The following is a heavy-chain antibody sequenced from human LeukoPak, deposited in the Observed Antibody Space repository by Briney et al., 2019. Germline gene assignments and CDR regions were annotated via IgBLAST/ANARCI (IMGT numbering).Heavy chain of an antibody. J-gene: IGHJ4*02. V-gene: IGHV3-30*18. CDR2: ISYDGSDK. CDR1: GFTFSSYG. Sequence: PGGSLRLSCAASGFTFSSYGMHWVRQAPDKGLEWVAVISYDGSDKYYADSVKGRFTISRDNSKNTLYLQMNSLRAEDTAVYYCAKDLPKKPTIDYWGQGTLVTVSS. D-gene: IGHD3-9*01. CDR3: AKDLPKKPTIDY.